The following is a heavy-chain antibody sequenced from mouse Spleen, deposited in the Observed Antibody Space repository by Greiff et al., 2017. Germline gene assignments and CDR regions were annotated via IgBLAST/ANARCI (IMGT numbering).Heavy chain of an antibody. J-gene: IGHJ4*01. CDR2: IWGGGST. D-gene: IGHD1-1*01. V-gene: IGHV2-6*01. CDR3: ASSYYDGRGAMDY. Sequence: QVQLKESGPGLVAPSQSLSITCTVSGFSLTSYGVDWVRQSPGKGLEWLGVIWGGGSTNYNSALKSRLSISKDNSKSQVFLKMNSLQTDDTAMYYCASSYYDGRGAMDYWGQGTSVTVSS. CDR1: GFSLTSYG.